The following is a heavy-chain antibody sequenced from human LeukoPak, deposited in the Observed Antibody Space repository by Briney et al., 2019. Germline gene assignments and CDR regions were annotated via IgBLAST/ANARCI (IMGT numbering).Heavy chain of an antibody. V-gene: IGHV4-61*08. D-gene: IGHD3-3*01. J-gene: IGHJ4*02. CDR3: ARAGSGYSFDY. Sequence: SETLSLTCTVSGGSISSGDYYWSWIRQPPGKGLEWIGYIYYSGSTDYNPSLKSRVTISVDTSKNQFSLKLSSVTAADTAVYYCARAGSGYSFDYWGQGILVTASS. CDR2: IYYSGST. CDR1: GGSISSGDYY.